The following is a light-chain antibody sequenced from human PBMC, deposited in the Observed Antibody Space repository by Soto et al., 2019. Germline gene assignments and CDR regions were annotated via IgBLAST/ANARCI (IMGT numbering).Light chain of an antibody. Sequence: EIVLTQSPGTLSLSPGERATLSCRASQSVTGSHLAWYQQRHGQAPRPLIYGASSRATGIPDRFSGSGSGTDFTLTSTRLEPEDFAVYYCQQYGVSPPTFGQGTKVELK. CDR2: GAS. V-gene: IGKV3-20*01. CDR1: QSVTGSH. CDR3: QQYGVSPPT. J-gene: IGKJ1*01.